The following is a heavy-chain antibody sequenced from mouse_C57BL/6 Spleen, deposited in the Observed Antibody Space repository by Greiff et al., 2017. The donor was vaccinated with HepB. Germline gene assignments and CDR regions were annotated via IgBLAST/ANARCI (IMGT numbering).Heavy chain of an antibody. CDR2: INPSSGYT. V-gene: IGHV1-4*01. J-gene: IGHJ2*01. D-gene: IGHD2-3*01. CDR3: AREGVTTNYFDY. Sequence: VKLQESGAELARPGASVKMSCKASGYTFTSYTMHWVKQRPGQGLEWIGYINPSSGYTKYNQKFKDKATLTADKSSSTAYMQLSSLTSEDSAVYYCAREGVTTNYFDYWGQGTTLTVSS. CDR1: GYTFTSYT.